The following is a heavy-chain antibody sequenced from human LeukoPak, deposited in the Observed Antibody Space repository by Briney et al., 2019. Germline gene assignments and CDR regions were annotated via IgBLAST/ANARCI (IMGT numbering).Heavy chain of an antibody. J-gene: IGHJ4*02. CDR3: ARERGYSGHNSD. V-gene: IGHV3-48*03. D-gene: IGHD5-12*01. CDR2: ISSSGSTI. CDR1: GFTFSSYE. Sequence: GGSLGLSCAASGFTFSSYEMNWVRQAPGKGLEWVSYISSSGSTIYYADSVKGRFTISRDNAKNSLYLQMNSLRAEDTAVYYCARERGYSGHNSDWGQGTLVTVSS.